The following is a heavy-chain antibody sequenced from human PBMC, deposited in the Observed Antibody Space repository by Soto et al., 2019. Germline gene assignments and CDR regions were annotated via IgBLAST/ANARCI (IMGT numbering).Heavy chain of an antibody. V-gene: IGHV4-30-2*01. CDR2: VYENGNA. CDR1: GGSIRTLDYS. CDR3: AARPPNYYGLDL. J-gene: IGHJ6*02. D-gene: IGHD2-8*01. Sequence: PSETLSLTCSVSGGSIRTLDYSWNWIRQPPGKAPEPIGYVYENGNAYPEPSLKSRVTISIDVAKNQFSLKMTSITAADAGLYYCAARPPNYYGLDLWGQGTTVTVSS.